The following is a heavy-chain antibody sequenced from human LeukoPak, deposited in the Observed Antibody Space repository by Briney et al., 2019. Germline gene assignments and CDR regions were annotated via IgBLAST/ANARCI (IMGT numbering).Heavy chain of an antibody. J-gene: IGHJ6*03. CDR2: ISAYNGNT. CDR1: GYTFTSYG. D-gene: IGHD2-15*01. CDR3: ATGAGCSGGSCQWHYYYYYMDV. Sequence: GASVKVSCKASGYTFTSYGISWVRQAPGQGLEWMGWISAYNGNTNYAQKLQGRVTMTTDTSTSTAYMELSSLRSEDTAVYYCATGAGCSGGSCQWHYYYYYMDVWGKGTTVTVSS. V-gene: IGHV1-18*01.